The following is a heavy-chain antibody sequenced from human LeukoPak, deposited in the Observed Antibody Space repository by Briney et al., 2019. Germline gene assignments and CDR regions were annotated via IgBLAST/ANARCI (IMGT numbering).Heavy chain of an antibody. CDR2: SYDGSDK. Sequence: GGSLRLSCAASGFTFSSYVCTGSARLQARGWSGWQLSYDGSDKSYADSVKGRFTISRDNSENTLCLQINSLRVEDTAVYYCAKDTPTTGYHLDSWGQGTLVTVSS. D-gene: IGHD1-1*01. J-gene: IGHJ4*02. CDR3: AKDTPTTGYHLDS. CDR1: GFTFSSYV. V-gene: IGHV3-30*04.